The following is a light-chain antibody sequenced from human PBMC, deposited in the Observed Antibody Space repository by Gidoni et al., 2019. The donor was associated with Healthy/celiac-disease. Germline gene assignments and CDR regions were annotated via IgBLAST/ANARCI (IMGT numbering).Light chain of an antibody. V-gene: IGLV1-40*01. J-gene: IGLJ1*01. CDR1: SSNIGAGYD. CDR3: QSYDSSLSKDV. Sequence: QSLLTPPPPLSGAPGQRVTNSRTGSSSNIGAGYDVHWYQQLPGTAPKLLIYGNSNRPSGVPDRFSGSKSGTSASLAITGLQAEDEADYYCQSYDSSLSKDVFGTGTKVTVL. CDR2: GNS.